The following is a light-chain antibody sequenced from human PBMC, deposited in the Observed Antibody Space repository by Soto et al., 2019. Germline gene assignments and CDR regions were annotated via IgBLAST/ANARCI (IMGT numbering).Light chain of an antibody. CDR1: SSDVGGYNY. CDR2: EVT. Sequence: QSALTQPPSASGSPGQSVTISCTGTSSDVGGYNYVSWYQQHPGKPPKLMIYEVTKRPSGVPDRSSGSKSGNTASLTVSGLQAEDEADYYCSSDAGSNKFVVFGGGTKLTVL. CDR3: SSDAGSNKFVV. V-gene: IGLV2-8*01. J-gene: IGLJ2*01.